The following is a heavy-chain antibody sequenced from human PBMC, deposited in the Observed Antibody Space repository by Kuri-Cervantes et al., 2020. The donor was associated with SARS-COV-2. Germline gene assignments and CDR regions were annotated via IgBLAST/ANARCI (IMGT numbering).Heavy chain of an antibody. CDR2: ISGSGGST. D-gene: IGHD3-3*01. Sequence: GESLKISCAASGFTFSSYAMSWVRQAPGKGLEWVSAISGSGGSTYYADSVKGRFTISRDNSKNTLYLQMNSLRAEDTAVYYCARDGGRDYDFWSGYSYYYYYYMDVWGKGTTVTVSS. CDR1: GFTFSSYA. V-gene: IGHV3-23*01. CDR3: ARDGGRDYDFWSGYSYYYYYYMDV. J-gene: IGHJ6*03.